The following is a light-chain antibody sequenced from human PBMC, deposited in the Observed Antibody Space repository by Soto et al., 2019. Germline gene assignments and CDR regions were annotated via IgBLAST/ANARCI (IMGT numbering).Light chain of an antibody. V-gene: IGLV1-51*01. CDR1: SSNIGNNY. J-gene: IGLJ2*01. CDR3: ATWDSSLSAEA. CDR2: HDN. Sequence: QSVLTQPPSMSAAPGQKVSISCSGSSSNIGNNYVSWYQQFPGKAPKLLIYHDNQRPSGISDRISGSKSGTSATLGITGLQTGDEADYYCATWDSSLSAEAFGGGTKVTVL.